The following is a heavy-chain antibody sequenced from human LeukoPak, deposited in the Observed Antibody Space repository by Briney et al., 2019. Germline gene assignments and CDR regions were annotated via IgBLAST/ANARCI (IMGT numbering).Heavy chain of an antibody. CDR1: GFTFSSYA. V-gene: IGHV3-23*01. CDR3: ARAGGTYYEYFDN. Sequence: GGSLRLSCAASGFTFSSYAMSWVRQVPGKGLEWVSAISGSGGSTYYADSVKGRFTISRDNSKNTLYLQMNSLRAEDTAVYCCARAGGTYYEYFDNWGQGTLITVSS. J-gene: IGHJ4*02. CDR2: ISGSGGST. D-gene: IGHD1-26*01.